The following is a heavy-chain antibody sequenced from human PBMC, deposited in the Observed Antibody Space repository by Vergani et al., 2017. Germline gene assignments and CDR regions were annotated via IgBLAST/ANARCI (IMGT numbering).Heavy chain of an antibody. CDR1: GGSISSYY. J-gene: IGHJ6*02. Sequence: QVQLPESGPGLVKPSETLSLPCPVSGGSISSYYWSWIRQPPGKGLEWIGYIYYSGSTNYHPSLKSRVPLSVDPSTNQFSLKLSSVTAADTAVYYCARDLSMPGYGSWSYNYYYGMDVWGQGTTVTVSS. D-gene: IGHD3-10*01. V-gene: IGHV4-59*01. CDR3: ARDLSMPGYGSWSYNYYYGMDV. CDR2: IYYSGST.